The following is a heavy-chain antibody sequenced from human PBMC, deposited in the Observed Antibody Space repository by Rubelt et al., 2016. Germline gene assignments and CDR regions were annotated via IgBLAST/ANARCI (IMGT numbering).Heavy chain of an antibody. CDR1: GGSISSDY. V-gene: IGHV4-4*07. CDR2: MYISGST. Sequence: QVQLQESGPGLVKPTETLSLTCTVSGGSISSDYWSWVRQPAGKGLEWIGRMYISGSTDYNPSLRSRATMSIDTSRSQFSLNLSSVTGADTAMYYCARVGYFGRGAKYWGQGTLVTVSS. CDR3: ARVGYFGRGAKY. J-gene: IGHJ4*02. D-gene: IGHD3-9*01.